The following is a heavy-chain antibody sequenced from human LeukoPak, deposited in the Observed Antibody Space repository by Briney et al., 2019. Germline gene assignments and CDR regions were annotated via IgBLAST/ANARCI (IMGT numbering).Heavy chain of an antibody. CDR2: SSSSGSTI. V-gene: IGHV3-11*01. CDR3: AQRPVVVAAYHFDN. D-gene: IGHD2-15*01. CDR1: GFTLSDYY. J-gene: IGHJ4*02. Sequence: GGSLRLSCAASGFTLSDYYMSWIRQAPGKGLEWVSYSSSSGSTIYYADSVKGRFAISRDNSKNTLYLQMDSLRAEDTAVYFCAQRPVVVAAYHFDNWGRGTLVTVSS.